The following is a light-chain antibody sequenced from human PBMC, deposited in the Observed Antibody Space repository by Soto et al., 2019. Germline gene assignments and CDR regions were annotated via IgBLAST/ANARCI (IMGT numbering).Light chain of an antibody. CDR3: SSFTSRTTWV. Sequence: QSALTQPASVSGSPGQSITISCTGTSSDVGGYKYVSWYQQHPGKAPKLMIYEVSNRVSGVSNRFSGSKSGDTASLTISGLQAEDEADYYCSSFTSRTTWVFGGGTKVTVL. V-gene: IGLV2-14*03. J-gene: IGLJ3*02. CDR1: SSDVGGYKY. CDR2: EVS.